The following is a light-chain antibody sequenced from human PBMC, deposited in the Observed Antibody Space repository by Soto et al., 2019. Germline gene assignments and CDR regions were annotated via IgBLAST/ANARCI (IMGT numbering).Light chain of an antibody. CDR1: SSDVGGYNY. Sequence: QSVLTQPASVSGSPGQSITISCTGTSSDVGGYNYVSWYQQHPGKAPKLLIYEVSYRPSGVSNRFSGSKSVNTASLTISGLQAEDEADYYCSSYTSSSTLEVFGGGTKVTVL. CDR2: EVS. CDR3: SSYTSSSTLEV. V-gene: IGLV2-14*01. J-gene: IGLJ2*01.